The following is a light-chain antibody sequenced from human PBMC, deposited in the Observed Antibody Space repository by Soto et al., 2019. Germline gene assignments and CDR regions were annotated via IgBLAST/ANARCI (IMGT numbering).Light chain of an antibody. CDR2: EVS. J-gene: IGLJ2*01. V-gene: IGLV2-8*01. Sequence: QSALTQPPSASGSPGQSVTISCTGTSSDVGGYNYVSWYQQHPGKAPKLMIYEVSKRPSGVPERFSGSKSGSTASLTFSGLQAEDEADYYGSSYAGSNNLVFGGGTKLTVL. CDR1: SSDVGGYNY. CDR3: SSYAGSNNLV.